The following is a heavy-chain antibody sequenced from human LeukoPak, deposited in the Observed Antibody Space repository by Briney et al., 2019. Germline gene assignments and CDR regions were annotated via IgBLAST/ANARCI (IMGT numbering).Heavy chain of an antibody. V-gene: IGHV4-59*08. J-gene: IGHJ4*02. Sequence: SETLSLTCTVSGGSFTTYYWSWIRQPPGKGLEWFGHIYYSGSTNYNPSLKSRVTISVDTSKNQFSLRLSSVTAADTAVYYCAGTRYCSSTSCYLGYWGQGTLVTVSS. CDR2: IYYSGST. D-gene: IGHD2-2*01. CDR1: GGSFTTYY. CDR3: AGTRYCSSTSCYLGY.